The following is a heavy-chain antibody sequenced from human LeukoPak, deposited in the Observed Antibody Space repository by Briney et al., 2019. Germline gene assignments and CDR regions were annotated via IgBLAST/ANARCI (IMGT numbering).Heavy chain of an antibody. CDR3: ARDEVGAPPIDY. V-gene: IGHV3-74*01. D-gene: IGHD1-26*01. CDR2: IRGDGSLL. CDR1: GFSIRGYW. J-gene: IGHJ4*02. Sequence: GGSLRLSCAASGFSIRGYWMHWVRQAPGKGLVWISNIRGDGSLLGYADSVKGRFTVSRDNAKNTLFLHMTGLRAEDTAVYYCARDEVGAPPIDYWGQGALVTVSS.